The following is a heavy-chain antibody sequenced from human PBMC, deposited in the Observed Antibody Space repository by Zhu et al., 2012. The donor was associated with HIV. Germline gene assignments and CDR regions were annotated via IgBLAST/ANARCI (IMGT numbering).Heavy chain of an antibody. CDR2: IDNRGGNT. V-gene: IGHV3-11*04. J-gene: IGHJ5*01. Sequence: QVQLVESGGGLVKPGGSLRLSCAVSGFDFSDSYMGWIRQPPGKGLEWLSYIDNRGGNTYYADSIQGRFIISRDNAKNSLFLQMKSLRVEDTAVYYCARGGWLRYIAHDSWGQGTLVHRL. D-gene: IGHD5-12*01. CDR1: GFDFSDSY. CDR3: ARGGWLRYIAHDS.